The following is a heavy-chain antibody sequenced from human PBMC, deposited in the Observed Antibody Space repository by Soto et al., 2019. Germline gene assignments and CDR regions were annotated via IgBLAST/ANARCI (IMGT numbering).Heavy chain of an antibody. V-gene: IGHV1-3*01. CDR2: INAGNGNT. CDR3: ARVPRRYNWFDP. J-gene: IGHJ5*02. Sequence: ASVKVSCKASGYTFTSYAMHWVRQAPGQRLEWMGWINAGNGNTKYSQKFQGRVTITRDTSASTAYMELSSLRSEDTAVYYCARVPRRYNWFDPHDQRSLGTVSS. D-gene: IGHD4-17*01. CDR1: GYTFTSYA.